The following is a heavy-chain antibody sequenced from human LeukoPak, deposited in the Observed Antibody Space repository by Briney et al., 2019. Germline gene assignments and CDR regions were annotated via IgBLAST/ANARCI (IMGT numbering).Heavy chain of an antibody. J-gene: IGHJ4*02. CDR3: VKGQEVVYAPTFDY. CDR2: IYSGGST. V-gene: IGHV3-66*01. CDR1: GFTVSSNY. D-gene: IGHD2-8*02. Sequence: GGSLRLSCAASGFTVSSNYMSWVRQAPGKGLEWVSVIYSGGSTYYADSVTGRFTISRDNSKNSLYLQMSSLRAEDTAVYYCVKGQEVVYAPTFDYWGQGTLVTVSS.